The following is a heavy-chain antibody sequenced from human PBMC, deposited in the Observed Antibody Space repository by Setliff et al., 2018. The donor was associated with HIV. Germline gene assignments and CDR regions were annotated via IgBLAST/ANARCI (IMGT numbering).Heavy chain of an antibody. D-gene: IGHD3-22*01. J-gene: IGHJ5*02. Sequence: PGGSLRLSCATSAFTNYWMSWVRQAPGKGLEWVANINDDGSEAFYLDSVKGRFTILKDSARKVLFLQMNSLTADDTAIYYCARKWLAMESWGQGTLVTVSS. CDR2: INDDGSEA. CDR3: ARKWLAMES. CDR1: AFTNYW. V-gene: IGHV3-7*03.